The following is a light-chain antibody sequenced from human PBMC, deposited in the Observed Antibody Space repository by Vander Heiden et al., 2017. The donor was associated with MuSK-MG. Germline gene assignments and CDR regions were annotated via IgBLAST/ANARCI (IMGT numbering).Light chain of an antibody. J-gene: IGLJ1*01. CDR1: TSDVGSYDF. Sequence: SALTQPPSVSGSPGQSVTISCTGTTSDVGSYDFVSWYQQHPGKAPNLMVYDVSKRPSGVPHRFSGSKSGSTASLTISGRQADDEADYYCCSYADTYTYVFGTATCVTVL. CDR2: DVS. CDR3: CSYADTYTYV. V-gene: IGLV2-11*01.